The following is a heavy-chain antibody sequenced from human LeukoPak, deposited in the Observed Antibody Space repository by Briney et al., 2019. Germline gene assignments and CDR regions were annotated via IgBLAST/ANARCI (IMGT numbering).Heavy chain of an antibody. CDR3: AKLPVSYSSGWSNFDY. Sequence: GGSLRLSCAASGFTFSSYAMSWVRQVPGKGLEWVSGISGSGGSTYYADSVKGRFTISRDNSKNTLYLQMNSLRAEDTAIYYCAKLPVSYSSGWSNFDYWGQGTLVTVSS. CDR2: ISGSGGST. CDR1: GFTFSSYA. V-gene: IGHV3-23*01. D-gene: IGHD6-19*01. J-gene: IGHJ4*02.